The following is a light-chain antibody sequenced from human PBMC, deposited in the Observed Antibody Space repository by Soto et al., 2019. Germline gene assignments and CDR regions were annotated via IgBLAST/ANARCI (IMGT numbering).Light chain of an antibody. Sequence: EIVLTQSPGTLSLSPGERATLSCRASQSVSPYLAWYQHKPGQAPRLLIYGASSRATVIPDRFSGSGSGTDFSFTISRREPEDFAVYFCQQYGSSPPVTFGPGTKVDIK. CDR3: QQYGSSPPVT. CDR1: QSVSPY. J-gene: IGKJ3*01. V-gene: IGKV3-20*01. CDR2: GAS.